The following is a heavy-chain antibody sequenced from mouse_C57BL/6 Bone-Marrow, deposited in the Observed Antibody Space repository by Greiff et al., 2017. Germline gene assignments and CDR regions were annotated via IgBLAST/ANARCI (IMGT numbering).Heavy chain of an antibody. V-gene: IGHV1-19*01. CDR1: GYTFTDYY. CDR2: INPYNGGT. CDR3: ARETGPMDY. Sequence: VQLRQSGPVLVKPGASVKMSCKASGYTFTDYYMNWVKQSHGKSLEWIGVINPYNGGTSYNQKFKGKATLTVDKSSSTAYMELNSLTSEDSAVYYCARETGPMDYWGQGTSVTVSS. J-gene: IGHJ4*01. D-gene: IGHD4-1*01.